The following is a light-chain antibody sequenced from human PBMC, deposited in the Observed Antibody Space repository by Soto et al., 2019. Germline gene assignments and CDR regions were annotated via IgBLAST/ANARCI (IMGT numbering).Light chain of an antibody. CDR1: LSLLYSPHNKNY. CDR2: WAS. J-gene: IGKJ4*01. V-gene: IGKV4-1*01. CDR3: QQYGSSPLT. Sequence: DILMTQSPESLAVSLGERATINCRSSLSLLYSPHNKNYLAWYQQRPGQPPRLLIKWASARESGVPDRFSGSGSGTDFTLTISTLEPEDFAVYYCQQYGSSPLTFGGGTKVDIK.